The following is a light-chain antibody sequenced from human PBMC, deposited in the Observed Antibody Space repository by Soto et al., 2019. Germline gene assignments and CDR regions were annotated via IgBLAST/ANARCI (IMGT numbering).Light chain of an antibody. CDR2: DAS. V-gene: IGKV3-11*01. CDR3: QQRSNWPRT. Sequence: EIVLTQSPATLXLSPGERATXSXRXSQSXSSYFAWYQQKPGQAPRLLIYDASNRATGIPARFSGSGSGTDFTLTISRREPEDFAVYYCQQRSNWPRTFGQGTKVEIK. J-gene: IGKJ1*01. CDR1: QSXSSY.